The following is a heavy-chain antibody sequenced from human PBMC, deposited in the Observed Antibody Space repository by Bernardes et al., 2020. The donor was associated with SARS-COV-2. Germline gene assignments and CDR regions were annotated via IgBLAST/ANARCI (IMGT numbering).Heavy chain of an antibody. D-gene: IGHD2-21*02. CDR2: IESSGYTI. Sequence: GGSLRLSCAASGFTFSTYEMNWVRQAPGKGLEWVAYIESSGYTIYYADSVKGRFTISRDNAKTSLYLQMNSLRAEDTAVYYCARGAYCYGDCYSFDVWGQGALVTVSS. J-gene: IGHJ4*02. CDR1: GFTFSTYE. V-gene: IGHV3-48*03. CDR3: ARGAYCYGDCYSFDV.